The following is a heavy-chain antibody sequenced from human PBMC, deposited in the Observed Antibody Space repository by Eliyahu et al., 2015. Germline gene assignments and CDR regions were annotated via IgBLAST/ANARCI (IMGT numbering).Heavy chain of an antibody. V-gene: IGHV3-9*01. D-gene: IGHD5-18*01. Sequence: EVQLVESGGGLVQPGRSLRLXCAAXGFXFXXXAMHWVRQVPGKGLEWVSGISWNSGSINYVDSVKGRFTISRDKAKNSLYLQMNSLRAEDTALYFCARDMRYTYGPGWYFDLWGRGTLVTVSS. CDR1: GFXFXXXA. J-gene: IGHJ2*01. CDR2: ISWNSGSI. CDR3: ARDMRYTYGPGWYFDL.